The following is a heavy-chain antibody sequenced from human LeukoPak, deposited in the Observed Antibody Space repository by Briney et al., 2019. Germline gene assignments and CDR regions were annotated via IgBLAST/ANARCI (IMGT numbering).Heavy chain of an antibody. CDR3: ARDAGTSSPI. J-gene: IGHJ3*02. D-gene: IGHD2-2*01. V-gene: IGHV4-31*03. CDR1: GGSISSGGYY. Sequence: SQTLSLTCTVSGGSISSGGYYWSWIRQHPGKGLEWIGYIYYSGNTYYNPSLKSRVTISVDTSKNQFSLKLSSVTAADTAVYYCARDAGTSSPIWGQGTMVTVSS. CDR2: IYYSGNT.